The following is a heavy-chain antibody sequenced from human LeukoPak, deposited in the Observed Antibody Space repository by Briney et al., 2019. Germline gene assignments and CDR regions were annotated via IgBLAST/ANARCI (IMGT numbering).Heavy chain of an antibody. V-gene: IGHV3-74*01. J-gene: IGHJ6*02. CDR2: INSDGSST. CDR3: ARELMDFYYYYGMDV. CDR1: GLTFSSYW. D-gene: IGHD3-10*01. Sequence: GGSLRLSCAASGLTFSSYWMHGVGHAPGKGLVWVSRINSDGSSTSYADSLKGRFTISRDNVKNTLYLQMNSLRAEDPAVYYCARELMDFYYYYGMDVWGQGTTVTVSS.